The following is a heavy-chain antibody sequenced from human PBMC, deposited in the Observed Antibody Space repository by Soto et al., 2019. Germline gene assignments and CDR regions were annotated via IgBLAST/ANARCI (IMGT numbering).Heavy chain of an antibody. CDR3: ARRVSSWYGFDY. D-gene: IGHD6-13*01. CDR1: GGSISSYY. CDR2: IYYSGST. Sequence: PSETLSLTCTVSGGSISSYYWSWIRQPPGKGLEWIGYIYYSGSTNYNPSLKSRVTISVDTSKNQFSLKLSSVTAADTAGYYCARRVSSWYGFDYWGQGTLVTVSS. J-gene: IGHJ4*02. V-gene: IGHV4-59*08.